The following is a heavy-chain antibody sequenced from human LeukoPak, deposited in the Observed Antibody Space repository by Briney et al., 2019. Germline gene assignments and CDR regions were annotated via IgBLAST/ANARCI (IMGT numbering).Heavy chain of an antibody. J-gene: IGHJ5*02. Sequence: PSETLSLTCDVSGGSISSGGYSWSWIRQPPGKGLEWIGYIYHSGSTYYNPSLKSRVTISVDRSKNQFSLKLSSVTAADTAVYYCARVGYNWFDPWGQGTLVTASS. CDR3: ARVGYNWFDP. CDR1: GGSISSGGYS. V-gene: IGHV4-30-2*01. CDR2: IYHSGST.